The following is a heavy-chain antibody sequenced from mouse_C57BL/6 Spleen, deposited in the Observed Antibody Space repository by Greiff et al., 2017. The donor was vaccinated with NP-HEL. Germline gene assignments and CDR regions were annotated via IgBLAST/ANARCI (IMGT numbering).Heavy chain of an antibody. CDR3: ARVGNYAWFAY. D-gene: IGHD2-1*01. Sequence: EVKVVESGGGLVKPGGSLKLSCAASGFTFSDYGMHWVRQAPEKGLEWVAYISSGSSTIYYADTVKGRFTISRDNAKNTLFLQMTSLRSEDTAMYYCARVGNYAWFAYWGQGTLVTVSA. J-gene: IGHJ3*01. CDR2: ISSGSSTI. CDR1: GFTFSDYG. V-gene: IGHV5-17*01.